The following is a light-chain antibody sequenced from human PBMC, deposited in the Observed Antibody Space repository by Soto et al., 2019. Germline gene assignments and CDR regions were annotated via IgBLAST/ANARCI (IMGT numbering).Light chain of an antibody. V-gene: IGKV3-15*01. Sequence: EIVMTQSPATLSVSPGKRATIYYKASQSVSSNLALYQQKPGQAPRLLIYGASTRATGIPARFSGSGSGTEFALTISSLQSEDFAVYYCQQYNNWPQTFGQGTKVDIK. CDR3: QQYNNWPQT. CDR2: GAS. CDR1: QSVSSN. J-gene: IGKJ1*01.